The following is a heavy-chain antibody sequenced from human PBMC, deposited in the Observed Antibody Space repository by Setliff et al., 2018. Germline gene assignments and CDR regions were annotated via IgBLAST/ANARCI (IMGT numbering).Heavy chain of an antibody. D-gene: IGHD2-2*01. Sequence: GGSLRLSCAASGFTFSHFWMGWVRQAPGKGLEWVANIKPDGTEEYYVDSVKGRFTISRDNAKNSLYLQMDSLRVEDTAVYYCVRGEMFSTSPRADWGQGTQVTVSS. CDR1: GFTFSHFW. J-gene: IGHJ4*02. CDR3: VRGEMFSTSPRAD. CDR2: IKPDGTEE. V-gene: IGHV3-7*01.